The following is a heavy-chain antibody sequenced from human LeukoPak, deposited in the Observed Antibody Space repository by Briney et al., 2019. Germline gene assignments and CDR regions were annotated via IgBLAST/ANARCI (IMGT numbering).Heavy chain of an antibody. CDR1: GFTFDDYA. Sequence: GGSLRLSCAASGFTFDDYAMHWVRQAPGKGLEWVSGISWNSGSIGYADSVKGRFTISRDNAKNSLYLQMNSLRAEDTALYYCAKAQSYSYGIIDYWGQGTLVTVSS. J-gene: IGHJ4*02. V-gene: IGHV3-9*01. D-gene: IGHD5-18*01. CDR2: ISWNSGSI. CDR3: AKAQSYSYGIIDY.